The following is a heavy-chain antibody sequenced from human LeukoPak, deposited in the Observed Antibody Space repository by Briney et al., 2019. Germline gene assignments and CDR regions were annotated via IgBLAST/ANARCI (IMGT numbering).Heavy chain of an antibody. CDR1: GFTFSSCG. CDR3: AREGSLEYYFDY. J-gene: IGHJ4*02. Sequence: GGSLRLSCAASGFTFSSCGFNWVRQAPGKGLEWVSGMNWNGGSTGYADSVKGRFTISRDDAKNSLYLQMNSLRAEDTAVYYCAREGSLEYYFDYWGRGTLVTVSS. CDR2: MNWNGGST. D-gene: IGHD3-10*01. V-gene: IGHV3-20*04.